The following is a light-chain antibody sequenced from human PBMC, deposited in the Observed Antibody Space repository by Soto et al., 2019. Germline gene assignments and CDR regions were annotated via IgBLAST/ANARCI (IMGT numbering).Light chain of an antibody. Sequence: ERVMTQSPATLSVSPGERATLSCRASQSVRSNLAWYQQKPGQTPRLLIYGASTRATGIPARISGSGSRTEFTLTISSLPSEDFAVYYCQQYSKWPRTFGQGTKVDIK. V-gene: IGKV3-15*01. CDR2: GAS. CDR1: QSVRSN. CDR3: QQYSKWPRT. J-gene: IGKJ1*01.